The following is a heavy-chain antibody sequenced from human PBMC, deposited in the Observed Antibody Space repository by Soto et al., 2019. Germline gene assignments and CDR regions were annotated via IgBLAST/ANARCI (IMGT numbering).Heavy chain of an antibody. CDR3: ARGREGGGAS. V-gene: IGHV4-34*01. J-gene: IGHJ5*02. CDR1: GGSFSGNY. D-gene: IGHD1-26*01. Sequence: QVQLQQWGAGLLKPSETLSLTCGVYGGSFSGNYWSWIRQPPGEGLEWIGEINPSGSTNYSPSLKSRATISADPSKNQFSLKLSSVIAADPAVDYCARGREGGGASWGQGTLVTVSS. CDR2: INPSGST.